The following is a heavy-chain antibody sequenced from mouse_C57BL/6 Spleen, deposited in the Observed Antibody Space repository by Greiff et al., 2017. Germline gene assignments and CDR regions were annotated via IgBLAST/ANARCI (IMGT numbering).Heavy chain of an antibody. J-gene: IGHJ2*01. CDR1: GYAFRSYW. D-gene: IGHD2-3*01. CDR3: ARGDGYYDLDY. V-gene: IGHV1-80*01. CDR2: IYPGDGDT. Sequence: VQLQQSGAELVKPGASVKISCKASGYAFRSYWMNWVKQRPGKGLEWIGQIYPGDGDTNYNGKFKGKATLTADKSSSTAYMQLSSLTSEDSAVYFCARGDGYYDLDYWGQGTTLTVSS.